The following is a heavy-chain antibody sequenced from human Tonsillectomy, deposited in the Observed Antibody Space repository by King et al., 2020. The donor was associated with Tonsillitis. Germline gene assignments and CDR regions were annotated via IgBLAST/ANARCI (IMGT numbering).Heavy chain of an antibody. V-gene: IGHV4-39*07. CDR3: ARLFLAVACRNYWYFDL. D-gene: IGHD6-19*01. CDR1: GGSISSSSYY. J-gene: IGHJ2*01. CDR2: IYYTGST. Sequence: QLQESGPGLVKPSETLSLTCTVSGGSISSSSYYWGWIRQPPGKGLEWIGTIYYTGSTYYNPSLKSRVTISVDTSKNQFSLKLSSVTAADTAVYYCARLFLAVACRNYWYFDLWGRGTLVTVSS.